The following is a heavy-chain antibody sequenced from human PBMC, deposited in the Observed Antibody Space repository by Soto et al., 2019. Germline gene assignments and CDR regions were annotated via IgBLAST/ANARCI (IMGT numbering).Heavy chain of an antibody. J-gene: IGHJ6*02. CDR2: TRGNGEHT. D-gene: IGHD2-2*01. Sequence: EVQLLESGGGVVQPGGSLRLSCVASGFTFSNFALTWVRQAPGKGLEWVSTTRGNGEHTYYADSVKGRFTVSRDNSKNALFLEMSSLRAEDTAVYYCAKDSKSVAVSAARVYGMDVWGQGTTVTVSS. CDR3: AKDSKSVAVSAARVYGMDV. V-gene: IGHV3-23*01. CDR1: GFTFSNFA.